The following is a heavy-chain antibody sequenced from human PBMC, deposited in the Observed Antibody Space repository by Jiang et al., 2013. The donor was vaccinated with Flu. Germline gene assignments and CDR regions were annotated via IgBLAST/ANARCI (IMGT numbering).Heavy chain of an antibody. J-gene: IGHJ6*03. V-gene: IGHV3-30-3*01. Sequence: VQLLESGGGVVQPGRSLRLSCAASGFTFSSYAMHWVRQAPGKGLEWVAVISYDGSNKYYADSVKGRFTISRDNSKNTLYLQMNSLRAEDTAVYYCARGSEPPDYYYYMDVWGKG. CDR1: GFTFSSYA. CDR2: ISYDGSNK. CDR3: ARGSEPPDYYYYMDV. D-gene: IGHD1-14*01.